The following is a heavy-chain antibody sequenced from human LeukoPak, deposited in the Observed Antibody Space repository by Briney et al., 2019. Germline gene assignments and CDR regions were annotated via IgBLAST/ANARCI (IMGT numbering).Heavy chain of an antibody. J-gene: IGHJ6*02. V-gene: IGHV4-59*01. CDR1: GGSISSYY. Sequence: SETLSLTCTVSGGSISSYYWSWIRLPPGKGLEWIGYIYYSGSTNYNPSLKSRVTISVDTSKNQFSLKLSSVTAADTAVYYCARAPSYYYGSGRTDVWGQGTPVTVSS. CDR3: ARAPSYYYGSGRTDV. CDR2: IYYSGST. D-gene: IGHD3-10*01.